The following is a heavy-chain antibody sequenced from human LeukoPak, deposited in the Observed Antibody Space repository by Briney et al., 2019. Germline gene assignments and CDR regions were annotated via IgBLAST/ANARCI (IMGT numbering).Heavy chain of an antibody. D-gene: IGHD3-22*01. V-gene: IGHV4-34*01. J-gene: IGHJ3*02. CDR1: GGSFSGYY. CDR3: ARKAYYYDSSGYAFDI. CDR2: INPSGST. Sequence: KPSETLSLTCAVYGGSFSGYYWSWIRQPPGKGLEWIGEINPSGSTNYNPSLKSRVTISVDTSKNQFSLKLSSVTAADTAVYYCARKAYYYDSSGYAFDIWGQGTMVTVSS.